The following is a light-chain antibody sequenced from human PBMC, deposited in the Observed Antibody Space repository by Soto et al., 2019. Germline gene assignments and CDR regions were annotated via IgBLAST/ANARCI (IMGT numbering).Light chain of an antibody. Sequence: DIQMTQSPSTLSASVGDRVSITCRASQSINTWLAWYQQKPGKAPRLLIYDASILETGVPSRFTGSGSGTEFTLTISSLQPDDFATYYCQQFNTFSYTFGQGTKLEI. CDR3: QQFNTFSYT. J-gene: IGKJ2*01. V-gene: IGKV1-5*01. CDR2: DAS. CDR1: QSINTW.